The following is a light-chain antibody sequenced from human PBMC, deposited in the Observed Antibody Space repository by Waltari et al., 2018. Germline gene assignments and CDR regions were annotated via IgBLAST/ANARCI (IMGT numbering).Light chain of an antibody. V-gene: IGKV3D-20*02. Sequence: EIVLTQSPATLSLSPGESATLSCRASQTVGNRYVAWYQHNPGRPAPRLLVYAASSRAPGIPYRFRATGSGTGFTLTINSVEPEDFAVYYCQQYDSSVTFGPGT. CDR1: QTVGNRY. J-gene: IGKJ3*01. CDR2: AAS. CDR3: QQYDSSVT.